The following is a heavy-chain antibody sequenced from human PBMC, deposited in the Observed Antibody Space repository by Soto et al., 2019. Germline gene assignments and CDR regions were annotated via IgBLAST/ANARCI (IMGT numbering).Heavy chain of an antibody. D-gene: IGHD2-15*01. Sequence: RGESLKISCKGSGYSFTSYWIGWVRQMPGKGLEWMGIIYPGDSDTRYSPSFQGQVTISADKSISTAYLQWSSLKASDTAMYYCARFCSGGSCYSSPYYGMDVWGQGTTVTVSS. CDR1: GYSFTSYW. CDR2: IYPGDSDT. J-gene: IGHJ6*02. V-gene: IGHV5-51*01. CDR3: ARFCSGGSCYSSPYYGMDV.